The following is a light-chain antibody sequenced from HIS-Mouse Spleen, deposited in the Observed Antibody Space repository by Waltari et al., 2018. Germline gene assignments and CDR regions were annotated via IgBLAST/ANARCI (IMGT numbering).Light chain of an antibody. CDR3: QTWGTGILVV. J-gene: IGLJ2*01. Sequence: QLVLTQSPSASASLGASLKLTCTLRSRPSSYAIAWHTHQPDKGLRYLMKLNSDGSHSQGGGIPDRFSGSSSGAERYLTISSLQSEDEADYYCQTWGTGILVVFGGGTKLTVL. V-gene: IGLV4-69*01. CDR1: SRPSSYA. CDR2: LNSDGSH.